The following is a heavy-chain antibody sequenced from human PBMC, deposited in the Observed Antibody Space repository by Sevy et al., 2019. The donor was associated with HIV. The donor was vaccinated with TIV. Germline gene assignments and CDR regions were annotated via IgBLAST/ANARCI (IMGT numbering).Heavy chain of an antibody. V-gene: IGHV3-21*01. J-gene: IGHJ3*02. CDR3: ARSWEQQLHDAFDI. Sequence: GGSLRLFCAASGFTFSSYSMNWVRQAPGKGLEWVSSITSRSSYIYYADSVKGRFTISRDNAKNSLYLQMNSLRAEDTAVYYCARSWEQQLHDAFDIWGQGTMVTVSS. CDR2: ITSRSSYI. CDR1: GFTFSSYS. D-gene: IGHD6-13*01.